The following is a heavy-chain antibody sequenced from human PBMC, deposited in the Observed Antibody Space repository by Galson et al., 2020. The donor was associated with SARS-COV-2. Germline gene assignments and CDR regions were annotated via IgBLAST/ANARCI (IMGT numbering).Heavy chain of an antibody. D-gene: IGHD3-9*01. Sequence: ASETLSLTCSVSGGSISSYYWTWIRQPPGKALEWIGNIFYSGGSNYNSSLKSRGTISIDTSEKQVSLKLSSVTAADTAIYYCAGASYDILTGYFNSYFDYWGQGALVTVSS. CDR1: GGSISSYY. J-gene: IGHJ4*02. V-gene: IGHV4-59*01. CDR3: AGASYDILTGYFNSYFDY. CDR2: IFYSGGS.